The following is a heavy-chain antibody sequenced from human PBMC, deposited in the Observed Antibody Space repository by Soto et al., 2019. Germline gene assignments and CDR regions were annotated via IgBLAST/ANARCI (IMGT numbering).Heavy chain of an antibody. CDR2: INPDTGST. J-gene: IGHJ4*02. Sequence: QVRLVQSGADVQRPGASMNISCQASGYQFTGSYSHWVRRAPGHGLQWMGMINPDTGSTTYAETFQERVTMTTDKSAGTVFLGLGRLTSDDTATYYCARQYCSGTSCYWYFDFWGQGTFVSVSS. D-gene: IGHD2-2*01. CDR1: GYQFTGSY. CDR3: ARQYCSGTSCYWYFDF. V-gene: IGHV1-2*02.